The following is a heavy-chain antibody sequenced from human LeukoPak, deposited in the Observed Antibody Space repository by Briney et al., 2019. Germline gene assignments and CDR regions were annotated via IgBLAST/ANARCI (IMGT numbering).Heavy chain of an antibody. CDR2: ISAYNGNT. Sequence: ASVKVSCKASGYTFSNYGISWVRQAPGQGLEWMGWISAYNGNTNYAQKLQGRVTMTTDTSTSTAYMELRSLRSDDTAVYYCARYCSSTSCPPPDYWGQGTLVTVSS. V-gene: IGHV1-18*01. CDR3: ARYCSSTSCPPPDY. D-gene: IGHD2-2*01. J-gene: IGHJ4*02. CDR1: GYTFSNYG.